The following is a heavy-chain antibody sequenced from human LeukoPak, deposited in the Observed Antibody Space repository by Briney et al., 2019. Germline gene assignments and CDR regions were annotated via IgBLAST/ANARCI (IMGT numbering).Heavy chain of an antibody. CDR1: GGSFSNYY. V-gene: IGHV4-59*12. CDR3: AREGEVIT. D-gene: IGHD3-22*01. Sequence: PSETLSLTCAVYGGSFSNYYWSWIRQPPGKGLEWIGYIYYSGSTYYNPSLKSRVTISVDRSKNRFSLKLSSVTAADTAVYYCAREGEVITWGQGTLVTVSS. J-gene: IGHJ5*02. CDR2: IYYSGST.